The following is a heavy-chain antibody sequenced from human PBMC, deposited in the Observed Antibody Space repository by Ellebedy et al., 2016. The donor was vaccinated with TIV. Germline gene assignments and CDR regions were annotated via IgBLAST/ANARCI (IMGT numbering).Heavy chain of an antibody. CDR1: GGSFSGYY. J-gene: IGHJ4*02. Sequence: MPSETLSLTCAVYGGSFSGYYWSWIRQLPGKGLEWIGEITHSGSTNYNPSLKSRVTISVDTSKNQFSLNLRSVTAADTAVYYCARGLARDYWGQGTLVTVSS. CDR2: ITHSGST. CDR3: ARGLARDY. V-gene: IGHV4-34*01.